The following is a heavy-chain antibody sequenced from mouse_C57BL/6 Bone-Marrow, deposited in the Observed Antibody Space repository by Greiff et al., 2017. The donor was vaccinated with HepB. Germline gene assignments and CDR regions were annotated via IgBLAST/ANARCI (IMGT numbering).Heavy chain of an antibody. J-gene: IGHJ2*01. CDR3: ARGVITTDY. CDR2: ISDGGSYT. CDR1: GFTFSSYA. Sequence: EVKLVESGGGLVKPGGSLKLSCAASGFTFSSYAMSWVRQTPEKRLEWVATISDGGSYTYYPVNVKGRFTISRDNAKNNLYLQMSHLKSEDTAMYYCARGVITTDYWGQGTTLTVSS. D-gene: IGHD1-1*01. V-gene: IGHV5-4*03.